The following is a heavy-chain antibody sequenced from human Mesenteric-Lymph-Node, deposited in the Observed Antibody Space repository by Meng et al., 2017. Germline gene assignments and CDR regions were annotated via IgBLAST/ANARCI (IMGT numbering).Heavy chain of an antibody. D-gene: IGHD5-18*01. CDR1: GFTFRDSW. J-gene: IGHJ4*02. V-gene: IGHV3-7*01. CDR2: IRPDGSQK. Sequence: GESLKISCAASGFTFRDSWMCWVRQAPGEGLEWVAIIRPDGSQKWYVDSVKGRFTISRDNAENSMFLQMDSLRVEDTAVYYCGRGGYTSPDYWGQGTLVTVSS. CDR3: GRGGYTSPDY.